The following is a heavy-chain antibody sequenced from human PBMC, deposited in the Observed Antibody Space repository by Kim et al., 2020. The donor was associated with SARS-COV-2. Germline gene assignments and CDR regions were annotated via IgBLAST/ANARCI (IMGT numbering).Heavy chain of an antibody. CDR1: GFTFSSYG. V-gene: IGHV3-30*18. D-gene: IGHD2-15*01. J-gene: IGHJ3*02. CDR3: AKDDDCSGGSCYSGAFDI. Sequence: GGSLRLSCAASGFTFSSYGMHWVRLAPGKGLEWVAVISYDGSNKYYADSVKGRFTISRDNSKNTLYLQMNSLRAEDTAVYYCAKDDDCSGGSCYSGAFDIWGQGTMVTVSS. CDR2: ISYDGSNK.